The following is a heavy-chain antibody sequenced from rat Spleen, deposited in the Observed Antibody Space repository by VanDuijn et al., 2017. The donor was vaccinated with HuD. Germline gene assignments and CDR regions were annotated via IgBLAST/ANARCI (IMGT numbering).Heavy chain of an antibody. Sequence: EVQVVESGGGLVQPGRSLKLSCAASGFTFSDCYMAWVRQAPKKGLEWVATITYDGSSTYYRDSVKGRFTISRDNANSTLYLQMDSLRSEDTATYYCARPSYGYPFAYWGQGTLVTVSS. CDR2: ITYDGSST. D-gene: IGHD1-7*01. V-gene: IGHV5-7*01. CDR1: GFTFSDCY. J-gene: IGHJ3*01. CDR3: ARPSYGYPFAY.